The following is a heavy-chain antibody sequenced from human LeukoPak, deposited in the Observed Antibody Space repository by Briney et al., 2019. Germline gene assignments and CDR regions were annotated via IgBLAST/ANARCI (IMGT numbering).Heavy chain of an antibody. CDR2: INPNSGGT. J-gene: IGHJ6*03. V-gene: IGHV1-2*06. CDR1: GYTFTGYY. D-gene: IGHD3-3*01. Sequence: ASVKVSCKASGYTFTGYYMHWVRQAPGQGLEWMGRINPNSGGTNYAQKFQGRVTMTRDTPISTAYMELSRLRSDDTAVYYCARANDFWSGYYYYYYMDVWGKGTTVTVSS. CDR3: ARANDFWSGYYYYYYMDV.